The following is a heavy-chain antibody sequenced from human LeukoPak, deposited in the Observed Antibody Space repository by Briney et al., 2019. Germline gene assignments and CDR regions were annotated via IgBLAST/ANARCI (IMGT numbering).Heavy chain of an antibody. CDR1: GFTFSSYA. J-gene: IGHJ4*02. D-gene: IGHD4-17*01. Sequence: GGSLRLSCAASGFTFSSYAMHWVRQAPGKGLEWVAVISYDGSNKYYADSVKGRFTISRDNSKNTLYLQMNSLRAEDTAVYYCAKAYGDYTSPLGYWGQGTLVTVSS. CDR3: AKAYGDYTSPLGY. V-gene: IGHV3-30-3*01. CDR2: ISYDGSNK.